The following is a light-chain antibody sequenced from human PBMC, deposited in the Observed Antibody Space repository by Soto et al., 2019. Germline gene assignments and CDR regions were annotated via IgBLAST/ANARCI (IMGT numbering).Light chain of an antibody. J-gene: IGKJ1*01. CDR3: QQYGNSPLT. CDR2: GAS. V-gene: IGKV3-20*01. Sequence: EIVLTQSPGTLSLSPGERATLSCRASQSVSSNYLAWYQQKPGQAPRLLIYGASSRATGIPDKFSGGGSGTDFTLTISGLEPGDFAVYYCQQYGNSPLTFGQGTKVDIK. CDR1: QSVSSNY.